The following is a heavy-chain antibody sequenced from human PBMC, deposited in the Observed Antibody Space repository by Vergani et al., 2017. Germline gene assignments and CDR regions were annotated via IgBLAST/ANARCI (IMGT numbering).Heavy chain of an antibody. CDR2: IYYSGST. J-gene: IGHJ5*02. CDR3: AGDVGQHVRLFDP. Sequence: QVQLQESGPGLVKPSQTLSLTCTVSGGSISSGGYYWSWIRQHPGKGLGWIGYIYYSGSTYYNPSLKSRVTISVDTSKNQFSLKLSSVTAADTAVYYCAGDVGQHVRLFDPWGQGTLVTVSS. V-gene: IGHV4-31*03. CDR1: GGSISSGGYY. D-gene: IGHD6-13*01.